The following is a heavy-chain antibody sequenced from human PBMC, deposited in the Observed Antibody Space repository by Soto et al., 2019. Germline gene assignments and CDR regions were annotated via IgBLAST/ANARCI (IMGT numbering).Heavy chain of an antibody. CDR2: ISSSSSYT. CDR1: GFTFSHYY. J-gene: IGHJ4*02. Sequence: WGSPGLSCAASGFTFSHYYMSWIRQAPGYGLDRSSYISSSSSYTTYADSVKGRLTISSDNPKNSLYLQMNSLRAEDTAVYYCARGLPYFDYWGQGTLVIVSA. V-gene: IGHV3-11*06. D-gene: IGHD2-21*01. CDR3: ARGLPYFDY.